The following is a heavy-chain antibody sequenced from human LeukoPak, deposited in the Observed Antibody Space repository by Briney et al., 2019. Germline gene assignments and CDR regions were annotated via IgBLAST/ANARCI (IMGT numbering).Heavy chain of an antibody. J-gene: IGHJ5*02. CDR2: IYYSGST. D-gene: IGHD3-10*01. CDR1: GGSIKGGGFF. V-gene: IGHV4-31*03. Sequence: SETLSLTCSVSGGSIKGGGFFWNWVRQHPGKGLEWIGHIYYSGSTSYNPSVKSRVTISVDTSKNQFSLKLTSVTAADTAMYYCARDIGDYYGSGSLFDPWGQGTLVTVSS. CDR3: ARDIGDYYGSGSLFDP.